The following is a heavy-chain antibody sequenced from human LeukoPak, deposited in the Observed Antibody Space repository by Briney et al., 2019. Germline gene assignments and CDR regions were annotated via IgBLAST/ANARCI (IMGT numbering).Heavy chain of an antibody. V-gene: IGHV4-59*01. CDR3: ATPRRGYSYGSADY. J-gene: IGHJ4*02. CDR1: GGSISSSF. Sequence: SETLSLTCTVSGGSISSSFWSWIRQPPGKGLEWIGYIYYSGITNYNPSLKSRVTISVDTSKNQFSLKLSSVTAADTAVYYCATPRRGYSYGSADYWGQGTLVTVSS. D-gene: IGHD5-18*01. CDR2: IYYSGIT.